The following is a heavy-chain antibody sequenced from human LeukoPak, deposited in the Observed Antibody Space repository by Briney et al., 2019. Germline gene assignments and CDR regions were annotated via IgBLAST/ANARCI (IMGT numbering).Heavy chain of an antibody. D-gene: IGHD3-3*01. CDR3: ARSPRTFWSGYYNNDY. Sequence: ASVKVSCKASGYTFTSYGISWVRQAPGQGLEWMGWISAYNGNTNYAQKLQGRVTMTTDTSTSTAYMELRSLRSDDTAVYYCARSPRTFWSGYYNNDYWGQGTLVTVSS. CDR2: ISAYNGNT. CDR1: GYTFTSYG. V-gene: IGHV1-18*01. J-gene: IGHJ4*02.